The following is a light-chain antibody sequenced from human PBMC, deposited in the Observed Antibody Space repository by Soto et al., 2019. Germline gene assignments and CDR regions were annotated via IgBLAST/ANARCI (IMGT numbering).Light chain of an antibody. V-gene: IGKV1-5*01. J-gene: IGKJ4*01. Sequence: DIQMTQSPSTLSASVGDRVTITCRASQSISSWLAWYQQKPGKAPKVLIFDASSLESGVPSRFSGSGSGTEFILTINNLQPEDFATYYCQQSYDTLLSFGGGTKVDIK. CDR1: QSISSW. CDR3: QQSYDTLLS. CDR2: DAS.